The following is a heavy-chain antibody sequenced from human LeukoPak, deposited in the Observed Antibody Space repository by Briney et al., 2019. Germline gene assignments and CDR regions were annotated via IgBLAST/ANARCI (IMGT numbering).Heavy chain of an antibody. J-gene: IGHJ3*02. CDR3: ARDRGYYYDGVDAFDI. V-gene: IGHV4-34*01. D-gene: IGHD3-22*01. Sequence: SETLSLTCAVYGGSFSGYYWSWIRQPPGKGLEWIGSIYYSGSTYYNPSLKSRVTISVDTSKNQFSLKLSSVTAADTAVYYCARDRGYYYDGVDAFDIWGQGTMVTVSS. CDR2: IYYSGST. CDR1: GGSFSGYY.